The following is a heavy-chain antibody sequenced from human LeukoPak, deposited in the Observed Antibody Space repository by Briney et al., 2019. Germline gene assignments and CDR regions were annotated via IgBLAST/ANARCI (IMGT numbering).Heavy chain of an antibody. V-gene: IGHV3-30-3*01. J-gene: IGHJ4*02. D-gene: IGHD4-17*01. CDR3: AILGDYYFDY. CDR2: ISYDGSNK. Sequence: GGSLRLSCAASGFTFSSYAMHWVRQAPGKGLEWVAVISYDGSNKYYADSVKGRFTISRDNSKNTLYLQMNSLRAEDTAVYYCAILGDYYFDYWGQGPLVTVSS. CDR1: GFTFSSYA.